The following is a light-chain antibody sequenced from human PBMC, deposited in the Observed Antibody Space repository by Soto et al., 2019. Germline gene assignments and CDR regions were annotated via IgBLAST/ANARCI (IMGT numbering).Light chain of an antibody. CDR3: QQYGSSGT. J-gene: IGKJ1*01. Sequence: EIVLSQSPGTLSLSPGESATLSCRASQSVSNNYLSWYQQKPCHAPTLLIYGASNRATGTPDRFSGSVSGTDFTLTISRLEPEDFAVYYWQQYGSSGTFGQGTKVDIK. CDR1: QSVSNNY. CDR2: GAS. V-gene: IGKV3-20*01.